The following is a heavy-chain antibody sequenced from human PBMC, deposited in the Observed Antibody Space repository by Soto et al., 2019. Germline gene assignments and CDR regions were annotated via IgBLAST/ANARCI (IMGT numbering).Heavy chain of an antibody. V-gene: IGHV4-31*03. J-gene: IGHJ6*02. D-gene: IGHD1-7*01. CDR1: GGSISSGGYY. CDR3: ARDLKTGTSGFYYYYGMDV. Sequence: SETLSLTCTVSGGSISSGGYYWSWIRQHPGKGLEWIGYIYYSGSTYYNPSLKSRVTISVDTSKNQFSLKLSSVTAADTAVYYCARDLKTGTSGFYYYYGMDVWAQGTTVTVSS. CDR2: IYYSGST.